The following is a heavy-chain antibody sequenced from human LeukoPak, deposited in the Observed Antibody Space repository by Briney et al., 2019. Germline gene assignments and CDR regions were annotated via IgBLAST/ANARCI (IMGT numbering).Heavy chain of an antibody. Sequence: GRSLRLSCAASGLTFYDYAMHWVRQAPGKGLEWVSGITWNSGSIAYADSVEGRFTISRDNAKNSLYLQVNSLRSEDTALYYCAAGAGITRYWGQGTLVTVSS. V-gene: IGHV3-9*01. CDR3: AAGAGITRY. J-gene: IGHJ4*02. CDR1: GLTFYDYA. CDR2: ITWNSGSI. D-gene: IGHD3-10*01.